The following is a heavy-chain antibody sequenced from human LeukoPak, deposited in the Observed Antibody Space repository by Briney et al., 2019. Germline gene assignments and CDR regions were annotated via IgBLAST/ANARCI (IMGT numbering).Heavy chain of an antibody. Sequence: PGGSLRLSCAASGLTFSSYWMSWVRQAPGKGLEWVSGINWNGGSTGYADSVKGRFTISRDNAKNSLYLQMNSLRAEDTALYYCASGGIYYGAAFDFWGQGTLVTVSS. V-gene: IGHV3-20*04. CDR2: INWNGGST. CDR3: ASGGIYYGAAFDF. CDR1: GLTFSSYW. D-gene: IGHD1-26*01. J-gene: IGHJ4*02.